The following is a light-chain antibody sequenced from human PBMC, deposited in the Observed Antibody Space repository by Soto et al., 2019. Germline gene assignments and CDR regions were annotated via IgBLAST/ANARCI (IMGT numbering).Light chain of an antibody. V-gene: IGLV1-40*01. J-gene: IGLJ1*01. Sequence: QSVLTQPPSVSGAPGQRVTISCTGSSSNIGAGYDVHWYQQLPGTAPKVLIYGNSNRPSGVPDRLSGSKSDTSASLAITGLQAEDEADYYCASLTTTSFVFGTGTKVTVL. CDR3: ASLTTTSFV. CDR2: GNS. CDR1: SSNIGAGYD.